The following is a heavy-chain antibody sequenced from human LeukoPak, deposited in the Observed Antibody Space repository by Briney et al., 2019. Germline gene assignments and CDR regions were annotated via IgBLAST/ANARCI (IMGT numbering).Heavy chain of an antibody. Sequence: PGGSLRLSCAASGFTSSSYWMSWVRQAPGKGREWVANIKQDGSEKYYVDSVKGRFTISRDNAKNSLYLQMNSLRAEDTAVYYCARERGLFLYYFDYWGQGTLVTVSS. D-gene: IGHD3-16*01. CDR1: GFTSSSYW. V-gene: IGHV3-7*01. J-gene: IGHJ4*02. CDR3: ARERGLFLYYFDY. CDR2: IKQDGSEK.